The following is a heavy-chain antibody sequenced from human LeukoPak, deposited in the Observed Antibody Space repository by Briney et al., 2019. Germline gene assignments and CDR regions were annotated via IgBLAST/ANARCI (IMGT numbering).Heavy chain of an antibody. CDR3: AKVARYYGSGSQFDY. CDR1: GFTFSSYA. CDR2: ISGSGGST. D-gene: IGHD3-10*01. J-gene: IGHJ4*02. V-gene: IGHV3-23*01. Sequence: GGSLRLSCTASGFTFSSYAMSWVRQAPGQGLEWVSAISGSGGSTYYADYVKGRFTISRDNSKNTLYLQMNSLRADDTAVYYCAKVARYYGSGSQFDYWGQGTLVTVSS.